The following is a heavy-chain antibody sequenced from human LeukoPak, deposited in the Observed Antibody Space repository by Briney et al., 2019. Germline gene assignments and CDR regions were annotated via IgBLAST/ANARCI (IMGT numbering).Heavy chain of an antibody. V-gene: IGHV4-30-4*02. CDR1: GGSISSGDYY. Sequence: SETLSLTCTVSGGSISSGDYYWSWIRQPPGKGLEWIGYIYYSGSTYYNPSLKSRVTISVDTSKNQFSLKLSSVTAADTAVYYCARVGYSGYDWDYWGQGTLVTVSS. CDR2: IYYSGST. D-gene: IGHD5-12*01. J-gene: IGHJ4*02. CDR3: ARVGYSGYDWDY.